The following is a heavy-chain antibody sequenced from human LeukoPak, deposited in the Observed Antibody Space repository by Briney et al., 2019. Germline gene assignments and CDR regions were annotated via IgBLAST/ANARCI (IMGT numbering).Heavy chain of an antibody. Sequence: GESLKISCKGSGYSFTTYFIGCVRQMPGKGLEWVGGINPGDYHTTYSPAFQGHVTISAHRSNGTAYLQWGSLKASDTAIYYCARHVTVTPSYLYYYMDVWGKGTTVIVSS. V-gene: IGHV5-51*01. CDR3: ARHVTVTPSYLYYYMDV. CDR2: INPGDYHT. CDR1: GYSFTTYF. J-gene: IGHJ6*03. D-gene: IGHD4-17*01.